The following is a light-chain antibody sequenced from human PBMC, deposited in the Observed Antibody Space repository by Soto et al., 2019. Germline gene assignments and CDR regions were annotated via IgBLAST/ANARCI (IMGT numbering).Light chain of an antibody. J-gene: IGKJ1*01. Sequence: DIQMTQSPSTLSASVGDRVTITCRASQSISSWLAWYQQKPGKAPKLLIYKASSLESGVPSRFSCSGSGTEFTLTISSLQPDDLATYYCKQYNSFPTFGQGTKVEIK. CDR3: KQYNSFPT. CDR2: KAS. V-gene: IGKV1-5*03. CDR1: QSISSW.